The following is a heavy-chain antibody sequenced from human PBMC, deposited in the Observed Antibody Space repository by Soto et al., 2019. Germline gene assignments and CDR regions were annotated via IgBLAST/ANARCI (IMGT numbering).Heavy chain of an antibody. CDR2: INSDGSST. Sequence: GGSLRLSCAASGFTFSSYWMHWVRQAPGKGLVWVSRINSDGSSTSYADSVKGRFTISRDNAKNTLYLQMNSLRAEDTAVYYCARDRAQVVAATPYYYYGMDVWGQGTTVTVSS. D-gene: IGHD2-15*01. V-gene: IGHV3-74*01. CDR1: GFTFSSYW. CDR3: ARDRAQVVAATPYYYYGMDV. J-gene: IGHJ6*02.